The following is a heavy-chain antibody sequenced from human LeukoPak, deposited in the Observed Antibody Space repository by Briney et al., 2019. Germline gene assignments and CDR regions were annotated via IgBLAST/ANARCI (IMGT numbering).Heavy chain of an antibody. J-gene: IGHJ6*03. CDR1: GFTFSTYN. D-gene: IGHD5-12*01. CDR2: ITSSSSYA. CDR3: ARDPYSGHYGNDYYYYMDV. Sequence: GGSLRLSCEASGFTFSTYNMNWVRQAPGKRVEWVSSITSSSSYAFYADSVKGRFTISRDNAKSSLYLQMNNLRAEDTAVYYCARDPYSGHYGNDYYYYMDVWGKGTTVTISS. V-gene: IGHV3-21*01.